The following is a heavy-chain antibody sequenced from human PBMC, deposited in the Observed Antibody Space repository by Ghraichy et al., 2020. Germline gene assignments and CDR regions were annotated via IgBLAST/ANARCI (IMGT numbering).Heavy chain of an antibody. Sequence: SETLSLTCAISGDSVSSNSAAWNWIRQSPSRGLEWLGRTYYRSKWYNDYAVSVKSRITINPDTSKNQFSLQLNSVTPEDTAVYYCARVIIAVAGIYYYYGMDVWGQGTTVTVSS. CDR2: TYYRSKWYN. CDR3: ARVIIAVAGIYYYYGMDV. J-gene: IGHJ6*02. D-gene: IGHD6-19*01. CDR1: GDSVSSNSAA. V-gene: IGHV6-1*01.